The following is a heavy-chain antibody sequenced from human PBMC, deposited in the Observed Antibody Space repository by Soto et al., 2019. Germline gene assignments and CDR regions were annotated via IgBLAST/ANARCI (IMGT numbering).Heavy chain of an antibody. V-gene: IGHV1-2*02. CDR2: INPNSGGT. CDR3: ARDVIVVVAAATLGYYYYGMDV. D-gene: IGHD2-2*01. CDR1: GYTFTGYY. J-gene: IGHJ6*02. Sequence: ASVKVSCKASGYTFTGYYMHWVRQAPGQGLEWMGWINPNSGGTNYAQKFQGRVTMTRDTSISTAYMELSRLRSDDTAVYYCARDVIVVVAAATLGYYYYGMDVWGQGTKVTVSS.